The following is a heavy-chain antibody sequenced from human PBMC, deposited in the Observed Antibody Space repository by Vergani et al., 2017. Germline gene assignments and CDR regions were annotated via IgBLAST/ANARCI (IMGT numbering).Heavy chain of an antibody. V-gene: IGHV3-23*04. CDR1: GFTFSSYA. J-gene: IGHJ6*02. CDR3: ARHKYWVAYYYYGMDV. Sequence: EVQLVESGGGLVKPGGSLRLSCAASGFTFSSYAMSWVRQAPGKGLEWVSAISGSGGSTYYADSVKGRFTISRDNSKNTLYLQMNSLRAEDTAVYYCARHKYWVAYYYYGMDVWGQGTTVTVSS. D-gene: IGHD2-8*02. CDR2: ISGSGGST.